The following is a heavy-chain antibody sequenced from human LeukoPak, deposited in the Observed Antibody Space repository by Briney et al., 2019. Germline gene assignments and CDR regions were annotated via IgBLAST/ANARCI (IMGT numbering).Heavy chain of an antibody. D-gene: IGHD6-19*01. Sequence: GGSLRLSCAASGFTFSSYVMSWVRQAPGKGLEWVSAISGSGGSTYYADSVKGRFTISRDNSKNTLYLQMNSLRAEDTAVYYCAKDPNSSGWYAPVYFQHWGQGTLVTVSS. J-gene: IGHJ1*01. CDR1: GFTFSSYV. V-gene: IGHV3-23*01. CDR2: ISGSGGST. CDR3: AKDPNSSGWYAPVYFQH.